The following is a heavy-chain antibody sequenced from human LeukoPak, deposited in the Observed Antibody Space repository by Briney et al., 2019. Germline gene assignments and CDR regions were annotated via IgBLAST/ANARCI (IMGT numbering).Heavy chain of an antibody. D-gene: IGHD1-1*01. CDR2: INTDGTRT. V-gene: IGHV3-74*01. Sequence: GGSLRLSCAASGFTFSSHWMHWVRQVPGKGLVWVSRINTDGTRTTYADSVKGRFTISRDNAKNTLYLQMNSLRDGDTALYYCARDPLNERGFDIWGQGTMVTVSS. CDR1: GFTFSSHW. CDR3: ARDPLNERGFDI. J-gene: IGHJ3*02.